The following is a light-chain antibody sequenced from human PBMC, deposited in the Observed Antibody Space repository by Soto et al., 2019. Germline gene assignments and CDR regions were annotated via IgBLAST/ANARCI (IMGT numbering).Light chain of an antibody. J-gene: IGKJ1*01. V-gene: IGKV1-5*03. CDR2: KAS. CDR3: QHYNSYPPWT. CDR1: QSINSW. Sequence: DIPMTQSPSTLSAFVGDRVTITCRASQSINSWLAWYQQEPGKAPKLLIYKASSLESGVPSRFSGSGSGTEFTLTISSLQPDDFATYYCQHYNSYPPWTFGQGTKVEIK.